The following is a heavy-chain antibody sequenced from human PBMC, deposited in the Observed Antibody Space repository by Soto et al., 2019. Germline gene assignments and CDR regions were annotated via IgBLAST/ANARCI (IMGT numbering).Heavy chain of an antibody. CDR2: ISAYNGNT. CDR3: ARGDFWSGYSGDAFDI. V-gene: IGHV1-18*01. D-gene: IGHD3-3*01. Sequence: ASVKVSCKASGYTFTSYGISWVRQAPGQGLVWMGWISAYNGNTNYAQRLQDRVTLTTDTSTSTAYMELRSLRSDDTAVYYCARGDFWSGYSGDAFDIWGQGTMVTVSS. CDR1: GYTFTSYG. J-gene: IGHJ3*02.